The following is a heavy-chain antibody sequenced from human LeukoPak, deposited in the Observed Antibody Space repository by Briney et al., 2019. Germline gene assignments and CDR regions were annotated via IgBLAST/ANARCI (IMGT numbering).Heavy chain of an antibody. Sequence: GGSLRLSCAASGFTFSSYAMSWVRQAPGKGLEWVSAISGSGGSTYYADSVKGRLTISRDNSKNTLYLQMNSLRAEDTAVYYCARHYDILTGYYGYFDYWGQGTLVTVSS. CDR2: ISGSGGST. CDR1: GFTFSSYA. D-gene: IGHD3-9*01. CDR3: ARHYDILTGYYGYFDY. J-gene: IGHJ4*02. V-gene: IGHV3-23*01.